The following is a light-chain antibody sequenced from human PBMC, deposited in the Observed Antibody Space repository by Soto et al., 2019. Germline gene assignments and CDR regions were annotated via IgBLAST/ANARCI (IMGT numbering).Light chain of an antibody. CDR2: TAS. Sequence: DIQMTQSPSSLSASVGDRVTITCRASQSISSYLNWYQQKPGKAPNLLIYTASSLQSGVPSRLSGSGSGTDFTLTINGLQPEDSATYYCQQSYTIPSFGPGTKVDIK. CDR3: QQSYTIPS. V-gene: IGKV1-39*01. J-gene: IGKJ3*01. CDR1: QSISSY.